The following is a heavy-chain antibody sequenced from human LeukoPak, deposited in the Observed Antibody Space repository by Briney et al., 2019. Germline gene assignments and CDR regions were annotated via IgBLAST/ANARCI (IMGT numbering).Heavy chain of an antibody. Sequence: GGSLRLSCAASGFTFSAYWMHWVRQAPGMGLVWVSRIDDGGSGAGYADSVKGRFTISRDNAKNTLYLQMNSLRAEDTAVYYCARIGPSGSGSYFFLDPWGQGTLVTVSS. J-gene: IGHJ5*02. CDR2: IDDGGSGA. CDR1: GFTFSAYW. V-gene: IGHV3-74*01. CDR3: ARIGPSGSGSYFFLDP. D-gene: IGHD3-10*01.